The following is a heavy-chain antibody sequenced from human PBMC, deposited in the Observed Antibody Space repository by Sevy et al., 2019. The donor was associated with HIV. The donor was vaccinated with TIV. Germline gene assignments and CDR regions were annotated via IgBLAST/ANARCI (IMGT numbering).Heavy chain of an antibody. J-gene: IGHJ6*02. CDR3: ARPRANYVDHYFFYAMDV. D-gene: IGHD4-17*01. CDR1: GFTFSSYA. CDR2: ISYDGSNK. Sequence: GGSLRLSCAASGFTFSSYAMHWVRQAPGKGLEWVAVISYDGSNKYYAESVKGRSTISRDNSKNTLYLQMNSLTTEDTAVYYCARPRANYVDHYFFYAMDVWGQGTTVTVSS. V-gene: IGHV3-30-3*01.